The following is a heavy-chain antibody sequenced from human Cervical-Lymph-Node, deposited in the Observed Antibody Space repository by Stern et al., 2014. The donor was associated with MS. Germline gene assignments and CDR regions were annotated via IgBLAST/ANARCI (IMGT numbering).Heavy chain of an antibody. CDR3: ARIPLGDYEGGYYGMDV. Sequence: ESGPALAKPTQTLTLTCTFSGFSLSTSGMCVSWIRQPPGKALEWLALLDWDDDKYYSTSLKTRLTISKDTSKNQVVLTMTNMDPVDTATYYCARIPLGDYEGGYYGMDVWGQGTTVTVSS. CDR2: LDWDDDK. D-gene: IGHD4-17*01. V-gene: IGHV2-70*01. J-gene: IGHJ6*02. CDR1: GFSLSTSGMC.